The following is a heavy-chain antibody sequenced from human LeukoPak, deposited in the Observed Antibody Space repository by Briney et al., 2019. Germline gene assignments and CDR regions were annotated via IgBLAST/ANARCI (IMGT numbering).Heavy chain of an antibody. CDR3: AREQYYYDSSGYYRFDY. CDR2: LNPNSGGT. Sequence: VSVKVSCKASGYAFTGYYMHWVRQAPGQGLEWMGWLNPNSGGTNYAQKFQGRVTMTRDTSISTAYMELSRLRSDDTAVYYCAREQYYYDSSGYYRFDYWGQGTLVTVSS. V-gene: IGHV1-2*02. J-gene: IGHJ4*02. D-gene: IGHD3-22*01. CDR1: GYAFTGYY.